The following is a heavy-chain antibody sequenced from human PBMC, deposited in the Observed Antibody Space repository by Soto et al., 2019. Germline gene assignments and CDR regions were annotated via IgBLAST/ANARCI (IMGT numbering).Heavy chain of an antibody. D-gene: IGHD5-12*01. CDR3: ARQSGMDV. CDR2: IFPGDSDT. Sequence: GESVRNCCKTAECNFVGYWSGWVRQMPGKGLEWLGIIFPGDSDTKYSPSFQGQVIISADKSIRTAYLQWSSLKASDTAIYYCARQSGMDVWGQGTTVTRSS. CDR1: ECNFVGYW. J-gene: IGHJ6*01. V-gene: IGHV5-51*01.